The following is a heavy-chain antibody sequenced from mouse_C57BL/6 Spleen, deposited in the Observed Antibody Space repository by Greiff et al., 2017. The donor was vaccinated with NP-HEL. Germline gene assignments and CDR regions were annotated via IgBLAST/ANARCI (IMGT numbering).Heavy chain of an antibody. Sequence: QDQLQQSGAELVKPGASVKISCKASGYAFSSYWMNWVKQRPGKGLEWIGQLYPGDGDTTYNGKFTGKATLTEDKSSSTAYMQLSSLTSEDSAVYFCARGRDYYDYAGGDFDYWGQGTTLTVSS. CDR3: ARGRDYYDYAGGDFDY. J-gene: IGHJ2*01. CDR1: GYAFSSYW. CDR2: LYPGDGDT. D-gene: IGHD2-4*01. V-gene: IGHV1-80*01.